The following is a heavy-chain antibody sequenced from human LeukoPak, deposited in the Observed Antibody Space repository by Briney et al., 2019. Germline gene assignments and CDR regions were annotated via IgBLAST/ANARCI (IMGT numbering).Heavy chain of an antibody. CDR1: GFTFSTYS. CDR3: ARDLTAVTTAYFHH. V-gene: IGHV3-21*01. CDR2: ISSSSTYR. J-gene: IGHJ1*01. Sequence: GGSLRLSCAASGFTFSTYSMNWVRQAPGKGLEWVASISSSSTYRYYADSVKGRFTISRDNAKNSLYLQVNTLRAEDTAVYYCARDLTAVTTAYFHHWGQGTLVTVSS. D-gene: IGHD4-17*01.